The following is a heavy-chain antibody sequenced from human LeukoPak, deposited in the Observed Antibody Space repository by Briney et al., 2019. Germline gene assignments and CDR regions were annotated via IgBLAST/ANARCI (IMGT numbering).Heavy chain of an antibody. CDR1: GFTFSSYA. V-gene: IGHV3-23*01. CDR3: AKAVTPDY. D-gene: IGHD2-21*02. CDR2: ISGSGGST. J-gene: IGHJ4*02. Sequence: TGGSLRLSCAPSGFTFSSYAMSWVRQAPGKGLEWVSAISGSGGSTYYADSVTGRLTISRDNSKTALYLQMNSGRAEDTAVYYCAKAVTPDYWGQGTLVTVSS.